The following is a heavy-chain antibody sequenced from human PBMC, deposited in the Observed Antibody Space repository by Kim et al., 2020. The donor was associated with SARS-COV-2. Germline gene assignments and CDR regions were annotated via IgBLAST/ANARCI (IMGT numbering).Heavy chain of an antibody. CDR3: ARDPMDV. V-gene: IGHV3-30*01. CDR2: DGKNK. Sequence: DGKNKSYVNSVKVRFTITRDNSKNPLYLQRNSLRAEDTAVYYCARDPMDVWGQGTTVTVSS. J-gene: IGHJ6*02.